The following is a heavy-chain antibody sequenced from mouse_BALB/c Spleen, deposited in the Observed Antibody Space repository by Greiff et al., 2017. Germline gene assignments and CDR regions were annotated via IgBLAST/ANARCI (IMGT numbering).Heavy chain of an antibody. D-gene: IGHD1-1*01. J-gene: IGHJ1*01. V-gene: IGHV1S81*02. CDR1: GYTFTSYY. Sequence: QVQLQQSGAELVKPGASVKLSCKASGYTFTSYYMYWVKQRPGQGLEWIGEINPSNGGTNFNEKFKSKATLTVDKSSSTAYMQLSSLTSEDSAVYYCTGVILRDWYFDVWGAGTTVTVSS. CDR2: INPSNGGT. CDR3: TGVILRDWYFDV.